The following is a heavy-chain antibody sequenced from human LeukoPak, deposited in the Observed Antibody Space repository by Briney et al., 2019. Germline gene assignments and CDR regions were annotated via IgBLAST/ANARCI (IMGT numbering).Heavy chain of an antibody. V-gene: IGHV3-30*18. D-gene: IGHD2-21*02. Sequence: GGSLRLSCAASGFTFSSYGMHWVRQAPGKGLEWVAVISYDGSNKYYADSVKGRFTISRDNSKNTLYLQMNSLRAEDTAVYYCAKDHGQQYVVVTAVNYYYYGMDVWGQGTTVTVSS. J-gene: IGHJ6*02. CDR2: ISYDGSNK. CDR3: AKDHGQQYVVVTAVNYYYYGMDV. CDR1: GFTFSSYG.